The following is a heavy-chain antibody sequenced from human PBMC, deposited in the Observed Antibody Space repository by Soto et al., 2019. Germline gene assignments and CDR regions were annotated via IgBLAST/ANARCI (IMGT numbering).Heavy chain of an antibody. Sequence: LGESLKISCKGSGYTFATYWIGWVRQTPGKGLEWMGIIYPGDSDTRYSPSFQGQVTISADKSISTAYLQWTSLQASDTAMYYGARQTSVVTVFDYWGQGTRVTVSS. D-gene: IGHD2-21*02. CDR1: GYTFATYW. CDR2: IYPGDSDT. J-gene: IGHJ4*02. CDR3: ARQTSVVTVFDY. V-gene: IGHV5-51*01.